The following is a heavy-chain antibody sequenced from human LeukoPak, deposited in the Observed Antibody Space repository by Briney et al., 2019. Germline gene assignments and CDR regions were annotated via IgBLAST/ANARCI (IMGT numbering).Heavy chain of an antibody. D-gene: IGHD2-15*01. V-gene: IGHV3-53*01. CDR2: IYSGGST. CDR3: ARDRVGGYYDY. Sequence: PGGSLRLSCAASGFTVSSNYMSWVRQAPGKGLEWVSVIYSGGSTYYADSVKGRFTISRDNSKNTLYLQMNSLRAEDTAVYYCARDRVGGYYDYWGQGTLVTVSS. J-gene: IGHJ4*02. CDR1: GFTVSSNY.